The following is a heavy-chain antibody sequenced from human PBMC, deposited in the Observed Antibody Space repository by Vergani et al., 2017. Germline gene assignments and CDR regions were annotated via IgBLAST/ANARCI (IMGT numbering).Heavy chain of an antibody. D-gene: IGHD4-17*01. J-gene: IGHJ4*02. CDR1: GGSFSGYY. CDR2: INHSGST. V-gene: IGHV4-34*01. CDR3: ARGTTVTPRDY. Sequence: QVQLQQWGAGLLKPSETLSLTCAVYGGSFSGYYWSWIRQPPGKGLEWIGEINHSGSTNYNPSLKSRVTISVDTSKNQFSLELSSVTAADTAVYYCARGTTVTPRDYWGQGTLVTVSS.